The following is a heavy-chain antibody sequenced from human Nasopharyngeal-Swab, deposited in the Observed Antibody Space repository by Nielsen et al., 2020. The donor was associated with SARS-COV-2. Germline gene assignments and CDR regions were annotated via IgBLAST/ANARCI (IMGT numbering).Heavy chain of an antibody. CDR2: IYSGGTT. CDR1: GFTFSSNY. Sequence: GESLKISCAASGFTFSSNYMSWVRQAPGKGLEWVSVIYSGGTTYYADSVKGRFTISRDNSKNTLYLQMNSLRAEDTAVYYCASHYYDSSGYYRPRDYWGQGTLVTVSS. CDR3: ASHYYDSSGYYRPRDY. V-gene: IGHV3-53*01. D-gene: IGHD3-22*01. J-gene: IGHJ4*02.